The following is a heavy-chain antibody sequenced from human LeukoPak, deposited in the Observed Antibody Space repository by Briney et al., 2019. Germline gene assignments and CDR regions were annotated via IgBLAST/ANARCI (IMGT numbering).Heavy chain of an antibody. CDR2: ISSSSSYI. D-gene: IGHD3-22*01. J-gene: IGHJ4*02. CDR1: GFTFSSYS. CDR3: ARERGTYDKAFDY. V-gene: IGHV3-21*01. Sequence: GGSLRLSCAASGFTFSSYSMNWVRQAPGKGLEWVSSISSSSSYIYYADSVKGRFTISRDNAKNSLYLQMNSLRAEDTAVYYCARERGTYDKAFDYWGQGTLVTVSS.